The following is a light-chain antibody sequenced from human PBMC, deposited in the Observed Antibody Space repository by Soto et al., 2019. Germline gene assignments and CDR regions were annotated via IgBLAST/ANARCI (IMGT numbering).Light chain of an antibody. J-gene: IGKJ5*01. V-gene: IGKV1-5*01. Sequence: DVHFTHSPSFLSSSVLDIFTITCRASQSISSWLALYQQKPGKAPKLLIYDASSLEAGVPSRFRGSGSGTDFTFTISRLQPEGIATYYCQQYENLPTFGQGTRLEIK. CDR2: DAS. CDR1: QSISSW. CDR3: QQYENLPT.